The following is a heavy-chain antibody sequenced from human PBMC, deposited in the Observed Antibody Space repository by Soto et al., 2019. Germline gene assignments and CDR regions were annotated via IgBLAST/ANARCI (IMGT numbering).Heavy chain of an antibody. J-gene: IGHJ5*02. CDR2: ISPGSRYT. CDR1: GFTFGDSY. D-gene: IGHD2-15*01. CDR3: VRGGGGGLFDP. V-gene: IGHV3-11*06. Sequence: PGGSLRLTCAGSGFTFGDSYMSWIRQAPGKRLEWLSYISPGSRYTAYADSVKGRFTISRDNAKRSLYLQMISLTAEDTAIYYCVRGGGGGLFDPWGQGTMVTVSS.